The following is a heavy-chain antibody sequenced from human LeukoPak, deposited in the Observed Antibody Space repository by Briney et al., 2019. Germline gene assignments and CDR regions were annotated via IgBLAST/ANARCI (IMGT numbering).Heavy chain of an antibody. V-gene: IGHV3-33*01. D-gene: IGHD1-26*01. CDR3: AREAGIVGAITQFCFDY. Sequence: GGSLRLSCAASGFGFRSYGMHWVRQAPGKRLEWVAVIWHDGSNDYYADSVRGRFAISRDNSKNTLYLQLNSLRAEDTAVYYCAREAGIVGAITQFCFDYWGQGTLVTVSS. CDR1: GFGFRSYG. J-gene: IGHJ4*02. CDR2: IWHDGSND.